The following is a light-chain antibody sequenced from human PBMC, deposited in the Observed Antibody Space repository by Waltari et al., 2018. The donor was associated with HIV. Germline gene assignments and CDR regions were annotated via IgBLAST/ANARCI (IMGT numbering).Light chain of an antibody. J-gene: IGKJ1*01. CDR2: GAS. Sequence: VITQSPATVSVSPGESANITCRASQNVKRNIAGYLQKPGQGPKLIIYGASIRATGIPVRFSGTGSGTDFTLTISSLQSEDVALYFCQLYNNWPPWTCGQGTKVDIK. CDR3: QLYNNWPPWT. V-gene: IGKV3-15*01. CDR1: QNVKRN.